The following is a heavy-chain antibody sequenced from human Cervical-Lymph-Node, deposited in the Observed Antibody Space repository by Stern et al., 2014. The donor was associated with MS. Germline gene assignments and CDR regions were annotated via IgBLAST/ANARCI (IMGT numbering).Heavy chain of an antibody. Sequence: EVQLVESGGGVVRPGGSLRLSCAASGFIFDDYGMSWVRQVPGTGPERVSAINYNGGRSDWAASVKGRFTISRDNAKKSLYLRMNSLRVEDTAVYHCARAFCTGGVCYSFPFYGMDVWGQGTTVTVSS. J-gene: IGHJ6*02. CDR1: GFIFDDYG. CDR2: INYNGGRS. D-gene: IGHD2-8*02. V-gene: IGHV3-20*01. CDR3: ARAFCTGGVCYSFPFYGMDV.